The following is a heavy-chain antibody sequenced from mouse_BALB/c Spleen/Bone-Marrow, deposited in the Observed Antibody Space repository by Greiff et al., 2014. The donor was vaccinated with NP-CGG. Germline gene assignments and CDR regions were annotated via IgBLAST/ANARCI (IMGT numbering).Heavy chain of an antibody. D-gene: IGHD1-1*01. CDR1: GSTFTDYY. CDR2: IRNKANGYTT. CDR3: ARDENYDIYWYFDV. V-gene: IGHV7-3*02. Sequence: VQLKESGGGLVQPGGSLRLSCATSGSTFTDYYMSWVRQTPGKALEWLGFIRNKANGYTTDYNVSVKGRFTISRDNSQSILYLQMNTLRAEDSATYYCARDENYDIYWYFDVWGAGTTVTVSS. J-gene: IGHJ1*01.